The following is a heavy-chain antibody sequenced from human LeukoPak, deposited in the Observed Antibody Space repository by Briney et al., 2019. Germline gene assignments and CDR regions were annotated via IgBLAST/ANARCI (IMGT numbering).Heavy chain of an antibody. V-gene: IGHV4-4*07. J-gene: IGHJ4*02. CDR2: IQTSGGT. CDR3: AREPASAFDY. D-gene: IGHD3-3*01. Sequence: SETLSLTCTVSGVSISTFHWTWIRQPAGRGLEWIGRIQTSGGTKYNPSLQSRVTISIDTSKIQFSLTMTSMTAADSAVYYCAREPASAFDYWGQGILVTASS. CDR1: GVSISTFH.